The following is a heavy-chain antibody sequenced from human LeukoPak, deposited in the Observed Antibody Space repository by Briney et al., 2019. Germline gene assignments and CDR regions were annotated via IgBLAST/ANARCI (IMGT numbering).Heavy chain of an antibody. V-gene: IGHV3-53*01. Sequence: PGGSLRLSCAASGFTVSSNYINWVRQAPGKGLEWVSVIYSGGSTYYPASVKGRFTISRDNSKNTLYLQMNSLRAEDTAVYYCARDRRGVGAFDIWGQGTMVTVSS. D-gene: IGHD3-10*01. J-gene: IGHJ3*02. CDR2: IYSGGST. CDR3: ARDRRGVGAFDI. CDR1: GFTVSSNY.